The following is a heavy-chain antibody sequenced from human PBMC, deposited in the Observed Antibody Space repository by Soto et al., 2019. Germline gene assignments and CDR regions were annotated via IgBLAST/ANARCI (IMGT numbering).Heavy chain of an antibody. D-gene: IGHD7-27*01. J-gene: IGHJ4*01. CDR2: IIPVFGTI. CDR3: AIENWGPGGHYFDY. V-gene: IGHV1-69*13. Sequence: SVKVSCKAYGGTFNSFGIKWVRQAPGQGLEWVGGIIPVFGTINYAQKFRGRVTITADASTSTSYMELSSLRSDDTAIYYCAIENWGPGGHYFDYWG. CDR1: GGTFNSFG.